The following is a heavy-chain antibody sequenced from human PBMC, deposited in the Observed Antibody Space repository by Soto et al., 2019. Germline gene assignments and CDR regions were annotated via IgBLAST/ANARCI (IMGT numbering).Heavy chain of an antibody. D-gene: IGHD3-3*01. CDR3: AHRVLRTVFGLVTTTAIYFDF. J-gene: IGHJ4*02. CDR1: GSQPPTMGVV. V-gene: IGHV2-5*02. Sequence: QITLNESGPTVVRPTETPTLPAKSLGSQPPTMGVVVGWIRHPPGRPRSGLPRIYWDDEKRYRASLKSRLTITKDTSKNQVVLTVSDLDPTDTATYYCAHRVLRTVFGLVTTTAIYFDFWGQGTPVAVSS. CDR2: IYWDDEK.